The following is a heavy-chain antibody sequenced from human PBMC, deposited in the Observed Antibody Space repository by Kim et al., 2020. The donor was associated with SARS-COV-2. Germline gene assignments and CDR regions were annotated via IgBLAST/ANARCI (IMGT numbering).Heavy chain of an antibody. V-gene: IGHV3-74*01. Sequence: EGSSTSDADTLKGVVSISGDNAKNTRYLQMNSLRAEDTAVYYCARGLDPWGQGTLVTVSS. CDR3: ARGLDP. J-gene: IGHJ5*02. CDR2: EGSST.